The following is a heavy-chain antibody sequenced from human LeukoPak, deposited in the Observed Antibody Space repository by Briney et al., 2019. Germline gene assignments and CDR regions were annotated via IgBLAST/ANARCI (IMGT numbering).Heavy chain of an antibody. D-gene: IGHD3-10*01. Sequence: GGSLRLSCAASGFTFSSYAMSWVRQAPGEGLEWVSAISGSGGSTYYADSVKGRFTISRDNSKNTLYLQMNSLRAEDTAVYYCAKDLGYYYGSGSYLDYWGQGTLVTVPS. CDR1: GFTFSSYA. CDR2: ISGSGGST. CDR3: AKDLGYYYGSGSYLDY. J-gene: IGHJ4*02. V-gene: IGHV3-23*01.